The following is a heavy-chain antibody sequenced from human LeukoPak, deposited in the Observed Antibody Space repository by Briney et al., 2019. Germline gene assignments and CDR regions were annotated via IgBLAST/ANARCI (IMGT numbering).Heavy chain of an antibody. V-gene: IGHV1-69*05. CDR3: ARGNSRWLTPTSSYYYRIDV. Sequence: SVKVSCEASGGTLINYSITWVRQAPGQGLEWMGGIIPIFGTANYAQKFQGRVTITTDESTSTAYMELRSLRSEDTAVYYCARGNSRWLTPTSSYYYRIDVWGQGTTVAVSS. J-gene: IGHJ6*02. CDR1: GGTLINYS. CDR2: IIPIFGTA. D-gene: IGHD3-10*01.